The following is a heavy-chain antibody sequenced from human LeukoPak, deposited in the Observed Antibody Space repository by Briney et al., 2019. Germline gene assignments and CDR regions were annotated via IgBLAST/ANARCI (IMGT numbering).Heavy chain of an antibody. D-gene: IGHD6-19*01. CDR1: GGSISSYY. CDR3: ARRHSSGWDYDC. J-gene: IGHJ4*02. V-gene: IGHV4-59*08. CDR2: IYYSGST. Sequence: PSETLSLTCTVSGGSISSYYWSWIRQPPGKGLEWIGYIYYSGSTNYNPSLKSRVTISVDTSKNQFSLKLSSVTAADTAVYYCARRHSSGWDYDCWGQGTLVTVSS.